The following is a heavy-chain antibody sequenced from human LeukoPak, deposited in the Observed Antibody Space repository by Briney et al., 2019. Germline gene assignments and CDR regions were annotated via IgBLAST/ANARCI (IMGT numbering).Heavy chain of an antibody. CDR3: ARDYYGSGSYFPYWYFDL. V-gene: IGHV3-30*02. CDR1: GFTFSSYG. J-gene: IGHJ2*01. CDR2: IRYDGSNK. Sequence: PGGSLRLSCAASGFTFSSYGMHWVRQAPGKGLEWVAFIRYDGSNKYYADSVKGRFTISRDNSKNTLYLQMNSLRAEDTAVYYCARDYYGSGSYFPYWYFDLWGRGTLVTVSS. D-gene: IGHD3-10*01.